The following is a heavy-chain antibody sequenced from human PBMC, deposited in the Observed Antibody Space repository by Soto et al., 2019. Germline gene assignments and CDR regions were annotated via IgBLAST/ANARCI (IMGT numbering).Heavy chain of an antibody. D-gene: IGHD4-17*01. J-gene: IGHJ6*02. CDR3: TTERISYGDYGPAYYYYGMDV. V-gene: IGHV3-15*01. Sequence: EVQLVESGGGLVKPGGSLRLSCAASGFTFSHAWMSWVRQAPGKGLEWVGRIKTNTDGGTTDYAAPVKGRFTISRDDSKNTLYLQMNSLKTEDTAVYYCTTERISYGDYGPAYYYYGMDVWGQGTTVTVSS. CDR1: GFTFSHAW. CDR2: IKTNTDGGTT.